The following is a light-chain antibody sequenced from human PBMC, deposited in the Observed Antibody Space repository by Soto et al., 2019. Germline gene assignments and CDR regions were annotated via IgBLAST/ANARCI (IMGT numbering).Light chain of an antibody. CDR1: QSISSW. CDR3: QQYNSYSLT. Sequence: DIQMTQSPSTPSAPVGDRVTITCRASQSISSWLAWYQQKPGKAPKLLIYDASSLESGVPSRFSGSGSGTEFTLTISSLQPDDFATYYCQQYNSYSLTFGQGTKVDI. V-gene: IGKV1-5*01. CDR2: DAS. J-gene: IGKJ1*01.